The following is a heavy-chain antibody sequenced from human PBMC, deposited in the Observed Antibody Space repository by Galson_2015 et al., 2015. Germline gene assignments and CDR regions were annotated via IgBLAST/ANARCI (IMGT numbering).Heavy chain of an antibody. CDR3: ARDGSAYYTGWFDP. CDR1: GGSISSYY. V-gene: IGHV4-59*01. Sequence: SETLSLTCTVSGGSISSYYWSWIRQPPGKGLGWIGYIYYTGSPNYNPSLKSRVTISVDTSKNEFSLKLTSVTAADTAVYYCARDGSAYYTGWFDPWGQGTLVTVSS. D-gene: IGHD3-3*01. J-gene: IGHJ5*02. CDR2: IYYTGSP.